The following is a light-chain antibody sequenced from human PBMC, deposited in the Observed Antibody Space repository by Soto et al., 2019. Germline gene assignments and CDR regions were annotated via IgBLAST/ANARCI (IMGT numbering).Light chain of an antibody. CDR1: QSISSY. J-gene: IGKJ2*01. CDR2: AAS. Sequence: DIQMTQSPSSVSASVGDRVTITCRTSQSISSYLNWYQQKPGKAPKLLIYAASSLQSGVPSRFSGSGSGTDFTLTISSLQPEDFATYYCQQSYRSPYTFGQGTKLEIK. CDR3: QQSYRSPYT. V-gene: IGKV1-39*01.